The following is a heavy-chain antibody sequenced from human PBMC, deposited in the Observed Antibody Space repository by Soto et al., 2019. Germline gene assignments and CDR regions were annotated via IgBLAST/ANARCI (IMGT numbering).Heavy chain of an antibody. J-gene: IGHJ5*02. Sequence: GGSLRLSCAASGFTFSSYAMSWVRQAPGKGLEWVSAISGSGGSTYYADSVKGRFTISRDNSKNTLYLQMNSLRAEDTAVYYCAKFRCSSTSCYIGARWFDPWGQGTLVTVSS. CDR1: GFTFSSYA. D-gene: IGHD2-2*02. CDR2: ISGSGGST. V-gene: IGHV3-23*01. CDR3: AKFRCSSTSCYIGARWFDP.